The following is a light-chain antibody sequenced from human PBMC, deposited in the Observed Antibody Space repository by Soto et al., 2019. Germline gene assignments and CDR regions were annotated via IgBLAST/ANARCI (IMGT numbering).Light chain of an antibody. CDR1: QSVSRN. CDR2: GAS. CDR3: QQWNNGPRT. J-gene: IGKJ1*01. V-gene: IGKV3-15*01. Sequence: DILMTQSPATLSVSPGERATLSCRASQSVSRNLAWYQQKPGQAPRLLIYGASTRATGIPARFSGSVSGAEVTLTISSLKYEDVAVYDGQQWNNGPRTFGQGTKVDIK.